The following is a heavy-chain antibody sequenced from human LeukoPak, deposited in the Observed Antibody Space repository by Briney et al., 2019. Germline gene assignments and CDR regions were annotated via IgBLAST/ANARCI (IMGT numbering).Heavy chain of an antibody. CDR1: GGSISSYY. V-gene: IGHV4-34*01. CDR3: ARGMATGTTKAFDI. CDR2: INHSGST. Sequence: SETLSLTCTVSGGSISSYYWSWIRQPPGKGLEWIGEINHSGSTNYNPSLKSRVTISVDTSKNQFSLKLSSVTAADTAVYYCARGMATGTTKAFDIWGQGTMVTVSS. J-gene: IGHJ3*02. D-gene: IGHD1-1*01.